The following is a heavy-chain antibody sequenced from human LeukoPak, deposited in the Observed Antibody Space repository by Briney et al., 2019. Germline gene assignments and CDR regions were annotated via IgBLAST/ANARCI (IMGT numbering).Heavy chain of an antibody. V-gene: IGHV3-9*01. CDR3: AKGGARYYFDY. J-gene: IGHJ4*02. CDR1: GFTFDDFA. D-gene: IGHD6-25*01. CDR2: ISWNSGSI. Sequence: ARSLRFSCAASGFTFDDFAMHWDRQGPGKGLEWVSGISWNSGSIGYADSVKGRFTISRDNAKNSLYLQMNSLRAEDTVLYYCAKGGARYYFDYWGQGTLVTVSS.